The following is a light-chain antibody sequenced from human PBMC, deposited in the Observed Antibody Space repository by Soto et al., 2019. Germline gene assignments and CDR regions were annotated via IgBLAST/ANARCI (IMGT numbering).Light chain of an antibody. V-gene: IGKV1-13*02. CDR1: QSISSA. CDR3: QQFNSYVT. J-gene: IGKJ3*01. Sequence: AIQLTQSPSSLSASVGDRVTITCRASQSISSALAWYQQKPGKAPKLLIYDASSLESGVPSRFSGSGSGTDFTLTISSLQPEDFATYYCQQFNSYVTFGPGTKVDIK. CDR2: DAS.